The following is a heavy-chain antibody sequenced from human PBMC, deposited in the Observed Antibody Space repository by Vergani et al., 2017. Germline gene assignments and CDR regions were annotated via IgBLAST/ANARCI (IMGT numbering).Heavy chain of an antibody. CDR3: ASGDYYDSSGYLTNFDY. J-gene: IGHJ4*02. CDR2: ISSSSSTI. Sequence: EVQLVESGGGLVQPGGSLRLSCAASGFTLSSYSMNWVRQAPGKGLEWVSYISSSSSTIYYADSVKGRFTISRDNAKNSLYLQMNSLRDEDTAVYYCASGDYYDSSGYLTNFDYWGQGTLVTVSS. D-gene: IGHD3-22*01. CDR1: GFTLSSYS. V-gene: IGHV3-48*02.